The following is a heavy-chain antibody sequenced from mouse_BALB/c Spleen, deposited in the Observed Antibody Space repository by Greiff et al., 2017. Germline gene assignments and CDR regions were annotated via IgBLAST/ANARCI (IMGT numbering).Heavy chain of an antibody. J-gene: IGHJ4*01. CDR2: ISDGGSYT. CDR1: GFTFSDYY. V-gene: IGHV5-4*02. Sequence: EVQGVESGGGLVKPGGSLKLSCAASGFTFSDYYMYWVRQTPEKRLEWVATISDGGSYTYYPDSVKGRFTISRDNAKNNLYLQMSSLKSEDTAMYYCARDSDKPMDYWGQGTSVTVSS. CDR3: ARDSDKPMDY.